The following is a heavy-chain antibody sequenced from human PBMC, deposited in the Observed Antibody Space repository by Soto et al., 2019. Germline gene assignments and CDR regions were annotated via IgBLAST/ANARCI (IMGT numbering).Heavy chain of an antibody. Sequence: ASVKVSCKASGYTFTSYAMHWVRQAPGQRLEWMGWINAGSGNTKYSQKFQGRVTITRDTSASTAYMELSSLRSEDTAVYYCARETAVDTAMVSVLGYYYYMDVWGKGTTVTVSS. CDR1: GYTFTSYA. CDR3: ARETAVDTAMVSVLGYYYYMDV. D-gene: IGHD5-18*01. V-gene: IGHV1-3*01. CDR2: INAGSGNT. J-gene: IGHJ6*03.